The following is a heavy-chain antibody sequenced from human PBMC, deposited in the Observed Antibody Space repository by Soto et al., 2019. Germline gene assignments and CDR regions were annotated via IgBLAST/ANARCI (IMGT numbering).Heavy chain of an antibody. V-gene: IGHV6-1*01. Sequence: QVQLQQSGPGLVKPSQTLSLTCGISGDSVSSNNAAWDWIRQSPSRGLEWLGRTYYRSKWYNEYAVSVKSRITIKPDTSKSHFSLHLNTVTPEDTALYYCAREVTGSWDTWGRGSLVTVSA. CDR3: AREVTGSWDT. J-gene: IGHJ4*02. D-gene: IGHD6-13*01. CDR2: TYYRSKWYN. CDR1: GDSVSSNNAA.